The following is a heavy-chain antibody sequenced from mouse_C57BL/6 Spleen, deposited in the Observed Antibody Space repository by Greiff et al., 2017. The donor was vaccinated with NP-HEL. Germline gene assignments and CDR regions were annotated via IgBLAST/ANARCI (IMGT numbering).Heavy chain of an antibody. Sequence: EVQLQQSGPELVKPGASVKISCKASGYSFTGYYMNWVKQSPEKSLEWIGEINPSTGGTTYNQKFKAKATLTVDKSSSTAYMQLKSLTSEDSAVYYCARRDYGNYVFFDYWGQGTTLTVSS. J-gene: IGHJ2*01. CDR1: GYSFTGYY. V-gene: IGHV1-42*01. CDR2: INPSTGGT. D-gene: IGHD2-1*01. CDR3: ARRDYGNYVFFDY.